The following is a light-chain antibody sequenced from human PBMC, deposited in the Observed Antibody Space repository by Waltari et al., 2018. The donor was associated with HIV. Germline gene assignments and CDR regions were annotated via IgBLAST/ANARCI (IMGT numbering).Light chain of an antibody. Sequence: EIVLTQSPGTLSLSPGVGATLSCRASQSVDTSYLTWYQQRPGQAPRLLIYATSSRATGIPDRFSGSGSGTDFTLTISGLEPEDFAVYYCQQYAVSPRTFGPGTKV. J-gene: IGKJ1*01. CDR1: QSVDTSY. CDR2: ATS. V-gene: IGKV3-20*01. CDR3: QQYAVSPRT.